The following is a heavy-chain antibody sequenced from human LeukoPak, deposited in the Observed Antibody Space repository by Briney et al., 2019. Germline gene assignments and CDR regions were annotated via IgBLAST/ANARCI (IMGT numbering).Heavy chain of an antibody. J-gene: IGHJ4*02. Sequence: ASVKVSCKASGYTFTSYDINWVRQSTGQGLEWKGWMNPNSGNTGYAQKFQGRVTMTRNTSISTAYMELSSLRSEDTAVYYCARGGYCSGGSCYLMESDYWGQGTLVTVSS. CDR3: ARGGYCSGGSCYLMESDY. V-gene: IGHV1-8*01. CDR2: MNPNSGNT. D-gene: IGHD2-15*01. CDR1: GYTFTSYD.